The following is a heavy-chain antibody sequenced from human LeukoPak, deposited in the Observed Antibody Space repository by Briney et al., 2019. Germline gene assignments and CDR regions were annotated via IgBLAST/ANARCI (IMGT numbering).Heavy chain of an antibody. Sequence: GGSLRLSCAASGFTFSSYGMHWVRQAPGKGLEWVAFIRHDGSNKYYADSVKGRFIIPRDNSKSTLYLQMNSLRAEDTAVYYCAKDPANIFVVVPAASYYFDYWGQGTLVTVSS. CDR3: AKDPANIFVVVPAASYYFDY. D-gene: IGHD2-2*01. V-gene: IGHV3-30*02. CDR2: IRHDGSNK. CDR1: GFTFSSYG. J-gene: IGHJ4*02.